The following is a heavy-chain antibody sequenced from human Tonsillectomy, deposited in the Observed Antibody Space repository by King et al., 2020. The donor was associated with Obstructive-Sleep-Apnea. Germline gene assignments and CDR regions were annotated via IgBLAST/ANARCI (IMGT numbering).Heavy chain of an antibody. CDR3: AKDHLGYCSGGSCYSVAFDI. J-gene: IGHJ3*02. V-gene: IGHV3-30*02. CDR1: GFTFSSYG. D-gene: IGHD2-15*01. CDR2: IRYDGSNK. Sequence: HVQLVESGGGVVQPGRSLRLSCAASGFTFSSYGMHWVRQAPGKGLAWVAFIRYDGSNKYYADSVKGRFTISRDNSKNTLYLQMNRLRAEDTAVYYCAKDHLGYCSGGSCYSVAFDIWGQGTMVTVSS.